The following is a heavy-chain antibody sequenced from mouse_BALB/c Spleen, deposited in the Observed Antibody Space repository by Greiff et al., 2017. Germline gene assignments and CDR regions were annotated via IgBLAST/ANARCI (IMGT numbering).Heavy chain of an antibody. CDR2: IYPGDGDT. V-gene: IGHV1-80*01. J-gene: IGHJ4*01. D-gene: IGHD1-1*01. CDR3: AIITTVYAMDY. CDR1: GYAFSSYW. Sequence: VMLVESGAELVRPGSSVKISCKASGYAFSSYWMNWVKQRPGQGLEWIGQIYPGDGDTNYNGKFKGKATLTADKSSSTAYMQLSSLTSEDSAVYFCAIITTVYAMDYWGQGTSVTVSS.